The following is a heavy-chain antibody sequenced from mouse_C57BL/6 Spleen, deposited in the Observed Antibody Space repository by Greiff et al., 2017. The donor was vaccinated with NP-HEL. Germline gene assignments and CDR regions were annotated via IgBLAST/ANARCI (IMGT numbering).Heavy chain of an antibody. CDR1: GFSLTSYG. J-gene: IGHJ4*01. Sequence: VKLMESGPGLVQPSQSLSITCTVSGFSLTSYGVHWVRQSPGKGLEWLGVIWSGGSSDYNAAFISRLSISKDNSKSQVLVKMNSMRAEDTAIYSCARKRTNYAMGYWGKGTSVTVAS. CDR2: IWSGGSS. D-gene: IGHD3-3*01. CDR3: ARKRTNYAMGY. V-gene: IGHV2-2*01.